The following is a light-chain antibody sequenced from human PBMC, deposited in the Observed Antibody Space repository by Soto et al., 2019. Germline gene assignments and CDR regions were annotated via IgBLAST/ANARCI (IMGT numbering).Light chain of an antibody. CDR1: QSVSSSY. J-gene: IGKJ5*01. CDR3: QQRHSYPIT. CDR2: GAS. Sequence: EILLQQSPSTLSLSPGERASLSCRASQSVSSSYLAWYQQKPGQAPRLLIYGASSRATGIPARFSGSGSGTEFTLTISSLQPEDFATYYCQQRHSYPITFGQGTRLEIK. V-gene: IGKV3-20*01.